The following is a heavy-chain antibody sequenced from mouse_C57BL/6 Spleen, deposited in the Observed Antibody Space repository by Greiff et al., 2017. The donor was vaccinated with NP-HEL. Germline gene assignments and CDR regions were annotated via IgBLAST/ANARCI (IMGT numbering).Heavy chain of an antibody. CDR2: INPSTGGT. Sequence: EVQLQQSGPELVKPGASVKISCKASGYSFTGYYMNWVKQSPEKSLEWIGEINPSTGGTTYNQKFKAKATLTVDKSSSTAYMQLKSLTSEDSAVYYCARWGTYYGSSYWYFDVWGTGTTVTVSS. CDR3: ARWGTYYGSSYWYFDV. D-gene: IGHD1-1*01. V-gene: IGHV1-42*01. CDR1: GYSFTGYY. J-gene: IGHJ1*03.